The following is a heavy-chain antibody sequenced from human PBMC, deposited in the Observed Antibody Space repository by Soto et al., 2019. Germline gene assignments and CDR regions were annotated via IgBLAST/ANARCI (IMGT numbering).Heavy chain of an antibody. CDR1: GGTFSRYS. CDR3: AREDRDRETGLVPAAIDGMDV. D-gene: IGHD2-2*01. Sequence: QVLLVQSGAEVKKPGSSVKVSCKASGGTFSRYSITWVRQAPGHGLEWIGRIIPIFGIASYAQKFQGRVTITADESTSTDYMELSSLRSDDTAVYYCAREDRDRETGLVPAAIDGMDVWGQGTTVTVSS. J-gene: IGHJ6*02. CDR2: IIPIFGIA. V-gene: IGHV1-69*08.